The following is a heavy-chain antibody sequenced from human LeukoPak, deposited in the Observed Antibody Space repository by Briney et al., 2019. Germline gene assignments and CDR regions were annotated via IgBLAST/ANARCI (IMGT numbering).Heavy chain of an antibody. J-gene: IGHJ6*02. Sequence: ASVKVSCKASGYTFTNYGISWVRQAPGQGLEWMGWISAYNGNTNYAQKLQDRVTMTTDTSTSTAYMELRSLRYDDTAVYYCARGDIVATRWYYYGMDVWGQGTTVTVSS. CDR1: GYTFTNYG. CDR3: ARGDIVATRWYYYGMDV. D-gene: IGHD5-12*01. CDR2: ISAYNGNT. V-gene: IGHV1-18*01.